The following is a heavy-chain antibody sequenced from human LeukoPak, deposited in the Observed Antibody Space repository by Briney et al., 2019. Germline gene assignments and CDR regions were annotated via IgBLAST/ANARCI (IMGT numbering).Heavy chain of an antibody. CDR1: GFTFSDYY. D-gene: IGHD2-2*02. CDR3: AKEGGYCSSTSCYTLVGDY. V-gene: IGHV3-11*05. Sequence: GGSLRLSCAASGFTFSDYYMTWIRQAPGKGLEWVSYISSITTAEHYADSVKGRFTISRDNSKNTLYLQMNSLRAEDTAVYYCAKEGGYCSSTSCYTLVGDYWGQGTLVTVSS. J-gene: IGHJ4*02. CDR2: ISSITTAE.